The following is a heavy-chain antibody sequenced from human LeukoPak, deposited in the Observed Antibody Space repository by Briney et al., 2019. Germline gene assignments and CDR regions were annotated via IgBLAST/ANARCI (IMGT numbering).Heavy chain of an antibody. J-gene: IGHJ4*02. Sequence: GGSLRLSCAASGFTFSNYAMSWVRQAPGKGLEWVSAIIGKGGSTSYADSVNGRCTISRDNSKNTLFLQMNSLKVEDTALYYCSKWGDYDVLTGYYDSDFWGQGTLVTVSS. D-gene: IGHD3-9*01. CDR2: IIGKGGST. CDR1: GFTFSNYA. CDR3: SKWGDYDVLTGYYDSDF. V-gene: IGHV3-23*01.